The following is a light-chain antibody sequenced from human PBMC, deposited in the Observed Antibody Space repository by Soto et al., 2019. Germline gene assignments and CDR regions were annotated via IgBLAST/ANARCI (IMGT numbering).Light chain of an antibody. V-gene: IGKV3-20*01. CDR3: QQYASSPLT. CDR1: QSVTSY. J-gene: IGKJ4*01. CDR2: GAS. Sequence: DIVLTQSPGTLSLSPGERAILSCSASQSVTSYLAWYQQKPGQAPRLLIYGASSRATGIPDRFSGSGSGTDFTLTISRLEPEDFAVYYCQQYASSPLTFGGGTKVEIK.